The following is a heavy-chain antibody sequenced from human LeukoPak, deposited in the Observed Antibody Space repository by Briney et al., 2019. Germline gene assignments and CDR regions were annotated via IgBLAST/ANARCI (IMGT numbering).Heavy chain of an antibody. CDR1: GFTFSSYG. CDR2: ISYDGSNK. CDR3: ARDNAGSYFRFWFDP. J-gene: IGHJ5*02. V-gene: IGHV3-30*03. D-gene: IGHD1-26*01. Sequence: GGSLRLSCAASGFTFSSYGMHWVRQAPGKGLEWVAVISYDGSNKYYADSVKGRFTISRDNAKNSLYLQMNSLRAEDTAVYYCARDNAGSYFRFWFDPWGQGTLVTVSS.